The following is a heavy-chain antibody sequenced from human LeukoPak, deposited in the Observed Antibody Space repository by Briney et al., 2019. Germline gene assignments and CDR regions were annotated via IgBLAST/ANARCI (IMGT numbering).Heavy chain of an antibody. Sequence: SETLSLTCTVSGASISNYYWSWIRQPPGKGLEWIGNIFYSGSTYYSPSLKSRVTISLDTSRNQFSLKLNSVTAADTAVYYCAKSNGYGLVDIWGQGTMVTVSS. D-gene: IGHD3-10*01. V-gene: IGHV4-59*12. J-gene: IGHJ3*02. CDR2: IFYSGST. CDR1: GASISNYY. CDR3: AKSNGYGLVDI.